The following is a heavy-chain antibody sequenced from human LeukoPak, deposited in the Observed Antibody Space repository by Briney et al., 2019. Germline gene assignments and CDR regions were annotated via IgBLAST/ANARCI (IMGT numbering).Heavy chain of an antibody. CDR3: AKSMSFYDTNAHYLTD. V-gene: IGHV4-59*01. Sequence: SETLSLTCTVSGGSISGYYWTWLRQPPGMGLEWVGYIYYTGSTNYNPSLRSRVTMSVDTSKNQFSLKLTSVTAADTAVYYCAKSMSFYDTNAHYLTDWGQGTLVTVSS. CDR1: GGSISGYY. J-gene: IGHJ4*02. D-gene: IGHD3-22*01. CDR2: IYYTGST.